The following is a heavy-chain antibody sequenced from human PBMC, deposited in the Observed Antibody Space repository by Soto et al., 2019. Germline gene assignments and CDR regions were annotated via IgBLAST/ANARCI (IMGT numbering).Heavy chain of an antibody. CDR3: AKDRWARDSIDV. CDR1: GVTVWIYA. J-gene: IGHJ6*02. CDR2: ITWNSATI. Sequence: PGGSLRIACAACGVTVWIYAVAVLLQGPGKGLEWVSGITWNSATIGYAASVKGRFTISRDNAKNSLYLQMSSLTTEDTAVYYCAKDRWARDSIDVWGRGTTVTVSS. V-gene: IGHV3-9*01.